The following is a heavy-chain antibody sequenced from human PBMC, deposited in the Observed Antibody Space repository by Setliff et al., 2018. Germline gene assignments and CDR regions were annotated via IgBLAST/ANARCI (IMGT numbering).Heavy chain of an antibody. J-gene: IGHJ3*02. V-gene: IGHV4-38-2*01. CDR1: GYSISSGYY. CDR2: VRHRGGT. D-gene: IGHD1-26*01. Sequence: TLSLTCAVSGYSISSGYYWGWIRQPPGKGLEWLGSVRHRGGTYYNPSLKSRVTVSVDPSKNQFSLRVTSVTAADTAVYYCARTLLTYCRDGPCKVGALDIWGQGTMVTVSS. CDR3: ARTLLTYCRDGPCKVGALDI.